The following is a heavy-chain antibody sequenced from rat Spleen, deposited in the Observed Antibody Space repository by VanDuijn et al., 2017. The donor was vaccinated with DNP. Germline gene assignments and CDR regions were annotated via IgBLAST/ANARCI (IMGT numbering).Heavy chain of an antibody. CDR1: GFTFTNYA. D-gene: IGHD1-11*01. Sequence: EVQLVESGGGLVQPGGSLKLSCAASGFTFTNYAMAWVRQAPTKGLEWVASISPSGGSTYYRDSVKGRFTISRDNAKSTLYLQMNSLRSEDTASYYCARGGRSYFDYWGQGVMVTVSS. V-gene: IGHV5-46*01. CDR2: ISPSGGST. CDR3: ARGGRSYFDY. J-gene: IGHJ2*01.